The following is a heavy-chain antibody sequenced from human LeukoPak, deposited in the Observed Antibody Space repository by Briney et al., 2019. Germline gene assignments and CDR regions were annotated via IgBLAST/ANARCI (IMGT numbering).Heavy chain of an antibody. D-gene: IGHD4/OR15-4a*01. V-gene: IGHV4-59*01. CDR1: GGPISRYY. CDR3: ARDRDYDMDV. Sequence: SDTLSLTRTVSGGPISRYYWSWPREPPGKGLEWIGNINSSGSTNYNPSLKRPVTISVDTSKNQFSLKLSSVTAADTAVYYCARDRDYDMDVWGKGTTVTVAS. CDR2: INSSGST. J-gene: IGHJ6*03.